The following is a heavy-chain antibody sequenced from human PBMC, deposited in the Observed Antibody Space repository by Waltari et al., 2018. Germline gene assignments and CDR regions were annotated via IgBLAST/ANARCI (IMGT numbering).Heavy chain of an antibody. V-gene: IGHV4-4*07. J-gene: IGHJ4*02. D-gene: IGHD3-16*02. CDR2: IDSTGAP. CDR1: GVSVSGYY. CDR3: ARDAIMATFGGGVVKTSLFDH. Sequence: QIQLQESGPGLVKASETLSLTCTVSGVSVSGYYWCWLRQPAGKGMEWVGRIDSTGAPDYNPSLRGRVVMSTDTSKNQLSLRLTSVTAADTATYYCARDAIMATFGGGVVKTSLFDHWGQGSLVYVSS.